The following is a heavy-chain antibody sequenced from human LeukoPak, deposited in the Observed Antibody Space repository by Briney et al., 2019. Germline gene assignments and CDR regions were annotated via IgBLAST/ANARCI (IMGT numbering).Heavy chain of an antibody. CDR3: ARDSFAGYDSSGYSSYDY. Sequence: PGGSLRLSCAASGFSFSDYSMNWVRQAPGKGLEWVSFISSYSTYIYYAASLKGRFTISRDNAKNSLYLQMNSLRAEDTAVYYCARDSFAGYDSSGYSSYDYWGQGTLVTVSS. CDR2: ISSYSTYI. CDR1: GFSFSDYS. D-gene: IGHD3-22*01. J-gene: IGHJ4*02. V-gene: IGHV3-21*01.